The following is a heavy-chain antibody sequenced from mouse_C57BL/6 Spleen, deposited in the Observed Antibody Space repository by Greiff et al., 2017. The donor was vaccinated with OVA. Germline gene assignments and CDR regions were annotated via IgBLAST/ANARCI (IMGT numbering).Heavy chain of an antibody. CDR3: ECDHLGRGGFDD. CDR2: INHDGSST. CDR1: GYTFSDYC. J-gene: IGHJ2*01. D-gene: IGHD4-1*01. Sequence: EVQLLQSEGGLVQPGSSMKLSCTASGYTFSDYCMPWVRQVPGQGLEWVANINHDGSSTYYLDSLKSRFIMSGDNSTNIPYLHMSSLKSEDSAAYSGECDHLGRGGFDDWGKGTTLTVAS. V-gene: IGHV5-16*01.